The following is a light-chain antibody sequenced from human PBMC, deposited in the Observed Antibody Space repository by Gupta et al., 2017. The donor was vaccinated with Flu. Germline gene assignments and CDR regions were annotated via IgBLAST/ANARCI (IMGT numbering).Light chain of an antibody. CDR3: SSYTSTSTGV. J-gene: IGLJ1*01. CDR2: DVS. CDR1: SSDISSYNY. Sequence: TSSDISSYNYVSWYQQHPGKAPKLMIYDVSNRPSGVSNRFSGSKSGNTASLTISGLQAEDEAYYYCSSYTSTSTGVFGTGTKVTVL. V-gene: IGLV2-14*04.